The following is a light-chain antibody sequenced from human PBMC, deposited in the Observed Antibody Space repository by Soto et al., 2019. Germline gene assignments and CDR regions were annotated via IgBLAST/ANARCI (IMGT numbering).Light chain of an antibody. J-gene: IGKJ3*01. CDR1: QNVSTY. CDR2: DAS. Sequence: EIVLTQSPATLSLSPGERATLSCRASQNVSTYLAWYQQKPGQAPRLLIYDASNRATGIPARFSGSGSGTDFPLTISSLEAEDFAVYYCQQRTNWLTFGPGTKVDIK. V-gene: IGKV3-11*01. CDR3: QQRTNWLT.